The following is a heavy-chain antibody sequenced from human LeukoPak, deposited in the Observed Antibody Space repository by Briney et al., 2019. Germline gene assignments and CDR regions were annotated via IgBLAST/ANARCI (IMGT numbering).Heavy chain of an antibody. CDR2: INPSGGST. Sequence: ASVTVSCKASGYTFTSYYMHWVRQAPGQGLEWMGIINPSGGSTSYAQKFQGRVTMTRDMSTSTVYMELSSLRSEDTAVYYCAITRLAAPFDYWGQGTLVTVSS. V-gene: IGHV1-46*01. J-gene: IGHJ4*02. CDR1: GYTFTSYY. CDR3: AITRLAAPFDY. D-gene: IGHD6-13*01.